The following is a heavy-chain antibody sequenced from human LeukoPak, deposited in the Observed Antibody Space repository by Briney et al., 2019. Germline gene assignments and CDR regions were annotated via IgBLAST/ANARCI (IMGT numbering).Heavy chain of an antibody. V-gene: IGHV4-31*03. Sequence: PSQTLSLTCTVSGGSISSGGYYWSWIRQHPGKGLEWIGYIYYSGSTSYNPSLKSRVTISVDTSRNQFSLKLSSVTAADTAVYYCARDRACDFIFDYWGQGTLVTVSS. J-gene: IGHJ4*02. CDR1: GGSISSGGYY. D-gene: IGHD2/OR15-2a*01. CDR2: IYYSGST. CDR3: ARDRACDFIFDY.